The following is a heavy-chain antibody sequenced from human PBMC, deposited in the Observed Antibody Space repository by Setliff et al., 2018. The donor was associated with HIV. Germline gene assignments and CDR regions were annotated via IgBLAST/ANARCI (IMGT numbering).Heavy chain of an antibody. CDR1: GDTDFY. CDR3: ATLDPSGGNFLAY. D-gene: IGHD2-21*02. J-gene: IGHJ4*02. CDR2: IHASGKA. Sequence: ASETLSLTCTVSGDTDFYWSSIRQSPGKGLEWIWYIHASGKANDNPSLKSRVTISLDTSKMQFSLRLTSVTAADTAVYYCATLDPSGGNFLAYWGQGTLVTVSS. V-gene: IGHV4-4*09.